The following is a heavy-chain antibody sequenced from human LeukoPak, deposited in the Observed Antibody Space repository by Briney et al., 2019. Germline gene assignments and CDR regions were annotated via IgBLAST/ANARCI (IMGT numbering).Heavy chain of an antibody. D-gene: IGHD5-12*01. CDR1: GFTFSSYG. CDR2: ISYDGSNK. J-gene: IGHJ4*02. CDR3: AKDMRPTQVVATIKAWPDY. Sequence: PGGSLRLSCAASGFTFSSYGMHWVRQAPGKGLEWVAVISYDGSNKYYADSVKGRFTISRDNSKNTLYLQMNSLRAEDTAVYYCAKDMRPTQVVATIKAWPDYWGQGTLVTVSS. V-gene: IGHV3-30*18.